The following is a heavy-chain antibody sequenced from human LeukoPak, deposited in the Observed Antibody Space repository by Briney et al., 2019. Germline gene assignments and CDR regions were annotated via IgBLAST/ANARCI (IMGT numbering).Heavy chain of an antibody. CDR2: IRYDGSNE. CDR1: GFTFNNYG. Sequence: GGSLRLSCAASGFTFNNYGMHWVRQAPGKGLEWVAFIRYDGSNEYYADSVRGRFTISRDNSKDTLYLQMNSLRAEDTGVYYCAKEWELVTYYFYYYMDVWGKGTTVTVSS. D-gene: IGHD1-26*01. J-gene: IGHJ6*03. CDR3: AKEWELVTYYFYYYMDV. V-gene: IGHV3-30*02.